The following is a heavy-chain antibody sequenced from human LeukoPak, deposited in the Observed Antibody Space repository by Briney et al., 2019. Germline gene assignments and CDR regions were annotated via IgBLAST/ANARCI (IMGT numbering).Heavy chain of an antibody. CDR2: LYGGDSP. CDR1: GFSVNINY. V-gene: IGHV3-66*01. D-gene: IGHD6-13*01. Sequence: GGSLRLSCAASGFSVNINYMSWVRQAPGKGLEWVSVLYGGDSPYYAASVKDRFTISTDNSKNTLYLQMNSLRAEDTAVYFCARDMGRAWYGPPDYWGQGTLVTVSS. J-gene: IGHJ4*02. CDR3: ARDMGRAWYGPPDY.